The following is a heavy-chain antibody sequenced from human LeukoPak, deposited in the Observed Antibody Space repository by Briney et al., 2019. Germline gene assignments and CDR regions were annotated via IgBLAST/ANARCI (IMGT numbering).Heavy chain of an antibody. V-gene: IGHV4-59*01. CDR1: GGSISSYY. J-gene: IGHJ6*04. CDR3: ARAPRKDYYYGMHV. Sequence: SETLSLTCTVSGGSISSYYWSWIRQPPGKGLEWIGYIYYSGSTNYNPSLKSRVTISVDTSKNQFSLRFSSVTAADTAVYYCARAPRKDYYYGMHVWGKGATVTVSS. CDR2: IYYSGST.